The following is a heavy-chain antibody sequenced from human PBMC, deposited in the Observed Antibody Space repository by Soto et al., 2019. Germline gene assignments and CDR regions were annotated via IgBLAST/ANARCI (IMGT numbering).Heavy chain of an antibody. Sequence: GGSLRLSCAASGFTFSTYAMPWVRQAPGKGLEWVSTSASSGNTYYADSVKGRFTISRDNSKNTLYLQMNSLGVEDTATYYCAKRGSSSAKYFFDSWGQGTMVTVSS. D-gene: IGHD6-6*01. CDR2: SASSGNT. CDR3: AKRGSSSAKYFFDS. V-gene: IGHV3-23*01. CDR1: GFTFSTYA. J-gene: IGHJ4*02.